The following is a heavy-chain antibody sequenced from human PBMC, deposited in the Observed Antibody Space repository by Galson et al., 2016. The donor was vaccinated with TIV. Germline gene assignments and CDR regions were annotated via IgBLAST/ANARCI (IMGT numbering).Heavy chain of an antibody. J-gene: IGHJ6*03. CDR1: GASLSSGGHY. V-gene: IGHV4-61*08. Sequence: LSLTCSVSGASLSSGGHYWSWIRQPPGRGLEWIGYIYQSGSTDYNPSLKGRLSISRDTSKNQFSLKLTSVTAADTAIYYCVRDRVEVLTTDYFSYYMDVWGKGTTVTVSS. D-gene: IGHD1-1*01. CDR2: IYQSGST. CDR3: VRDRVEVLTTDYFSYYMDV.